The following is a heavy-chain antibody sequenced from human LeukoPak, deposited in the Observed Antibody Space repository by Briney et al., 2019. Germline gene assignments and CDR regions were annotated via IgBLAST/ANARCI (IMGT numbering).Heavy chain of an antibody. D-gene: IGHD3-22*01. V-gene: IGHV3-30*18. CDR2: ISHDGSNK. CDR1: GFTFSSYG. J-gene: IGHJ1*01. Sequence: GGSLRLSCAASGFTFSSYGMHWVRQAPGKGLEWAAVISHDGSNKYYADSVKGRFTISRDNSKNTLYLQMNSLRAEDTAVYYCAKAVPEYYYDSKGYFQHWGQGTLVTVSS. CDR3: AKAVPEYYYDSKGYFQH.